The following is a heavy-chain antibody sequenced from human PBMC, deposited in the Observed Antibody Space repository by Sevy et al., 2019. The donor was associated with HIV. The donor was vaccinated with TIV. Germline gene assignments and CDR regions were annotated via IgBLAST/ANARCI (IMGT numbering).Heavy chain of an antibody. V-gene: IGHV3-11*01. CDR1: GFTFSDYY. CDR2: ISSSGSTI. Sequence: GGSLRLSCAASGFTFSDYYMSWIRQAPGKGLEWVSYISSSGSTIYYADSVKGRFTISRDNAKNSLYLQMNSLRAEDTAVYYCARSGSIAARGRRYYYYGMDVWGQGTTVTVSS. CDR3: ARSGSIAARGRRYYYYGMDV. D-gene: IGHD6-6*01. J-gene: IGHJ6*02.